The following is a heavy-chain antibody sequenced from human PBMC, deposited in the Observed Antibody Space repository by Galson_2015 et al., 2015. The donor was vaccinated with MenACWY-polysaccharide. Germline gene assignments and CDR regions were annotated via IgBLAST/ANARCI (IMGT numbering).Heavy chain of an antibody. CDR1: SFTFSAIW. J-gene: IGHJ5*02. V-gene: IGHV3-7*01. CDR3: ARDPNWGNSFGP. D-gene: IGHD7-27*01. CDR2: INVDGSQQ. Sequence: RLSCAASSFTFSAIWMSWVRQAPGTGLEWVALINVDGSQQYYMDSVKGRFAISRDNAKNSLYLQINSLRAEDTAVYYCARDPNWGNSFGPWGQGTLVTVPS.